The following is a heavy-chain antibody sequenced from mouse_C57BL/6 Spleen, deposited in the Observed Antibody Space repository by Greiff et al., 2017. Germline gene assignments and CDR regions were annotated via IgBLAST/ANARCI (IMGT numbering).Heavy chain of an antibody. D-gene: IGHD2-4*01. V-gene: IGHV1-80*01. CDR2: IYPGDGDT. Sequence: VQLQQSGAELVKPGASVKISCKASGYAFSSYWMNWVKQRPGKGLEWIGQIYPGDGDTNYNGKFKGKATLTADKSSSTAYLQLSSLTSEDSAVYFGARGWDDYDGGYAMDYWGQGTSVTVSS. CDR1: GYAFSSYW. J-gene: IGHJ4*01. CDR3: ARGWDDYDGGYAMDY.